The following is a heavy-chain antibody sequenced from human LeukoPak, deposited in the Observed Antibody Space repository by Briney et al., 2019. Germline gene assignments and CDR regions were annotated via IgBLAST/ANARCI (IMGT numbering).Heavy chain of an antibody. Sequence: SETLSLTCTVSGGSISSSSFYWGWIRQPPGEGLEWIGSIYYSGSTYYNPSLKSRVTISVDTSKNQFSLKLSSVTAADTAVYYCAREGLATSGYYYYMDVWGKGTTVTVSS. V-gene: IGHV4-39*07. CDR3: AREGLATSGYYYYMDV. J-gene: IGHJ6*03. CDR2: IYYSGST. CDR1: GGSISSSSFY.